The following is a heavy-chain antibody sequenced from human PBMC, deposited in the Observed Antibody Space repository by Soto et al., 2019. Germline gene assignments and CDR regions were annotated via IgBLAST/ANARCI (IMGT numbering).Heavy chain of an antibody. CDR2: INWNGGST. CDR1: GFTFDDYG. Sequence: EVQLVESGGGVVRPGGSLRLSCAASGFTFDDYGMSWVRQAPGKGLEWVSGINWNGGSTGYADSVKGRFTISRDNAKNSLYLQMNSLRAEDTALYYCARVHGLSYDSSGSRFDYWGQGTLVTVSS. D-gene: IGHD3-22*01. CDR3: ARVHGLSYDSSGSRFDY. V-gene: IGHV3-20*04. J-gene: IGHJ4*02.